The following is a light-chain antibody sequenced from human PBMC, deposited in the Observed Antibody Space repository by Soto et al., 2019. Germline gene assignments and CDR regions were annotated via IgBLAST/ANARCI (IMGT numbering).Light chain of an antibody. CDR2: AAS. J-gene: IGKJ1*01. V-gene: IGKV1-39*01. Sequence: DIQMTQSPSSLSASVGDRVTITCRASQSINSYLNWYQQKPGKAPKLLIYAASSLQSGVPSRFSGSGSGTDFTLTISSLQHEDFATYYCQQSYSAWTFGQGTKVEIK. CDR3: QQSYSAWT. CDR1: QSINSY.